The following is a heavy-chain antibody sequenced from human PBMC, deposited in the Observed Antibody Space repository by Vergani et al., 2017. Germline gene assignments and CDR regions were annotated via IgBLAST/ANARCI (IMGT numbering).Heavy chain of an antibody. Sequence: QVQLVQSGAEVKKPGSSVTVSCKASGGTFSSYAISWVRQAPGQGLEWMGVIIPIFGTANYAQKFQGRVTITADESTSTADMELSSLRSEDTAVYYCARGFPFYYYYGMDVWGQGTTVTVSS. CDR1: GGTFSSYA. D-gene: IGHD3-10*01. CDR3: ARGFPFYYYYGMDV. J-gene: IGHJ6*02. V-gene: IGHV1-69*01. CDR2: IIPIFGTA.